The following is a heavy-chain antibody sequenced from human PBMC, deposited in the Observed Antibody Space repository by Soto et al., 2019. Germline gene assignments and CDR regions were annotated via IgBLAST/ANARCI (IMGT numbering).Heavy chain of an antibody. CDR3: VKGEYYYDSSGYYPFDY. CDR1: GFTFSSYA. Sequence: PGGSLRLSCSASGFTFSSYAMHWVRQAPGKGLEYVSSISTNGGNTHYADSVKGRFTISRDNSKNTQYLQMSSLRADDTAVYYCVKGEYYYDSSGYYPFDYWGQGTLVTVSS. J-gene: IGHJ4*02. V-gene: IGHV3-64D*06. D-gene: IGHD3-22*01. CDR2: ISTNGGNT.